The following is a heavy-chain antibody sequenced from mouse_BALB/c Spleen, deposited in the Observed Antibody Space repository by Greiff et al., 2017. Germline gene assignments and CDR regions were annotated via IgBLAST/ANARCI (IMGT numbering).Heavy chain of an antibody. CDR1: GFNIKDTY. CDR3: AKHYDNFYAMNY. V-gene: IGHV14-3*02. CDR2: IDPANGNT. J-gene: IGHJ4*01. Sequence: VQLQQSGAELVKPGASVKLSCTASGFNIKDTYMHWVKQRPEQGLEWIGRIDPANGNTKYDPKFQGKATITADTSSNTAYLQLSSLTSEDTAVYYCAKHYDNFYAMNYWGQGTSFTVSS. D-gene: IGHD2-1*01.